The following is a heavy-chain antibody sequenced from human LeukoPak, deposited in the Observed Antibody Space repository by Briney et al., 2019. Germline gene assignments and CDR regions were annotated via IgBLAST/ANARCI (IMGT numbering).Heavy chain of an antibody. CDR2: VKQDGSEK. CDR3: ARDRSYDFRFDN. D-gene: IGHD5-12*01. CDR1: GFTFSDYW. Sequence: GGSLRLSCAASGFTFSDYWMTWVRQAPGKGLEWVAHVKQDGSEKYYVDSVKGRFTIYRDNAKKLVYLQMNSLRAEDTAVYYCARDRSYDFRFDNWGQGTLVTVSS. V-gene: IGHV3-7*01. J-gene: IGHJ4*02.